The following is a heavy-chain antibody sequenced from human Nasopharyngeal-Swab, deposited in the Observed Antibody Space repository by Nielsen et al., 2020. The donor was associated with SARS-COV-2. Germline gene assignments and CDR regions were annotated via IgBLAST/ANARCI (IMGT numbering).Heavy chain of an antibody. Sequence: GESLKISCAASGFTFSTYSLDWVRQAPGKGLEWISYISVGGTTTHYADSVKGRFTISRDNAKNSLYLQMNSLRADDTAVYYCADELVVVPAAYMWGQGTMVTVSS. V-gene: IGHV3-48*01. D-gene: IGHD2-15*01. CDR1: GFTFSTYS. CDR3: ADELVVVPAAYM. J-gene: IGHJ3*02. CDR2: ISVGGTTT.